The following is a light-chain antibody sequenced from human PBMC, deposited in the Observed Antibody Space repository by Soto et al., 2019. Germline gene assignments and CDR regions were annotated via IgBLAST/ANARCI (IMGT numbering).Light chain of an antibody. Sequence: EIVLTQSPGTLSLSPGERAALSCRASQSVGSSYLAWYQQKPGQAPRLLIYAASNRAAGIPDMFSGSGSGTDFTLIITRLEPEDFAVYFFQQYGSSPTTFGQGTKLEI. CDR1: QSVGSSY. V-gene: IGKV3-20*01. CDR3: QQYGSSPTT. J-gene: IGKJ2*01. CDR2: AAS.